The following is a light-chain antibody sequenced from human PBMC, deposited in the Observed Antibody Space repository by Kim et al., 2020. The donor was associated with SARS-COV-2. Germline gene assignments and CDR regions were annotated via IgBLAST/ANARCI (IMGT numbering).Light chain of an antibody. V-gene: IGLV6-57*03. CDR1: SGSIASNY. CDR3: QSSASNFWV. J-gene: IGLJ3*02. CDR2: EDD. Sequence: NFMLTQPHSVSESPGKTVTISCTRSSGSIASNYVQWYQQRPGSAPAPVIYEDDRRPSGVPTRFSGSIDSSSNSASLTISELKTEDEADYYCQSSASNFWVFGGGTKLTVL.